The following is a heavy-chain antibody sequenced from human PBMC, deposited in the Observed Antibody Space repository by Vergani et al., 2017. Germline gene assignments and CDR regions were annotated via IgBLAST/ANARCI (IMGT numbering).Heavy chain of an antibody. V-gene: IGHV3-23*01. CDR1: GFSFPGYA. CDR3: AKVGRSEVAGTFGAFDI. Sequence: EVQLLESGGGLVQPGGSLRLSCEASGFSFPGYAMSWVRQAPGKGLEWVSSVSGSSATPYYADSVKGRFTISRDNAKNSLYLDMSSLRAEDTAVYYCAKVGRSEVAGTFGAFDIWGQGTMVTVSS. D-gene: IGHD6-19*01. J-gene: IGHJ3*02. CDR2: VSGSSATP.